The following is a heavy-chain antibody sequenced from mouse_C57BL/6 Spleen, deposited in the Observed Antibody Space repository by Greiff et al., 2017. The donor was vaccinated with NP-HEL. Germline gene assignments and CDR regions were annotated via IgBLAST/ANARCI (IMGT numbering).Heavy chain of an antibody. V-gene: IGHV7-3*01. D-gene: IGHD1-1*01. CDR3: ARSYYGSSYDYYAMDY. Sequence: EVKLVESGGGLVQPGGSLSLSCAASGFTFTDYYMSWVRQPPGKALEWLGFIRNKANGYTTEYSASVKGRFTISRDNSQSILYRQMNALRAEDSATYYCARSYYGSSYDYYAMDYWGQGTSVTVSS. J-gene: IGHJ4*01. CDR1: GFTFTDYY. CDR2: IRNKANGYTT.